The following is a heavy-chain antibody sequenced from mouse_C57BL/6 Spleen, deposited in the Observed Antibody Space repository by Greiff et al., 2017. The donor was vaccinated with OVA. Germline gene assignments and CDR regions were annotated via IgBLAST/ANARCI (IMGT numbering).Heavy chain of an antibody. Sequence: DVMLVESGGGLVQPKGSLKLSCAASGFSFNTYAMNWVRQAPGKGLEWVARIRSKSNNYATYYADSVKDRFTISRDDSESMLYLQMNNLKAEDTAMYYCVRQRGYFDVWGTGTTVTVSS. V-gene: IGHV10-1*01. CDR2: IRSKSNNYAT. CDR3: VRQRGYFDV. CDR1: GFSFNTYA. J-gene: IGHJ1*03.